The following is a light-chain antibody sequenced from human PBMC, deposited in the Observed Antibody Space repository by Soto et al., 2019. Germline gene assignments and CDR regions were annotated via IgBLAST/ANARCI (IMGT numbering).Light chain of an antibody. J-gene: IGLJ1*01. Sequence: QSALTQPASVSGSPGQSITISCTGTSSDVGGYNYVSWYQQHPDKAPRLMIYDVSNRPSGVSDRFSGSKSGDTASLTISGLQAEDEADYYCNSLTRRHTYVCGTGTKVTVL. CDR1: SSDVGGYNY. CDR3: NSLTRRHTYV. CDR2: DVS. V-gene: IGLV2-14*03.